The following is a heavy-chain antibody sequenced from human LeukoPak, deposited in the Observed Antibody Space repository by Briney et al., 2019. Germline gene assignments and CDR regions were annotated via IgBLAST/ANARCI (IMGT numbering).Heavy chain of an antibody. D-gene: IGHD3-10*01. CDR1: GFTFDSYA. Sequence: GGSLRLSCAASGFTFDSYAMHWVRQAPGKGLEWISTISGSGESTYYADSVKGRFTISRDNTKNSLYLQMNSLRAEDTAVYYCAKDMWRFGELDYDYWGQGTLVTVSS. J-gene: IGHJ4*02. V-gene: IGHV3-43*02. CDR3: AKDMWRFGELDYDY. CDR2: ISGSGEST.